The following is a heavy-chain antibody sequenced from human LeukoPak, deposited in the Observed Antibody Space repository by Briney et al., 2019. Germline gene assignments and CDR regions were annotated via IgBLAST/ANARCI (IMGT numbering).Heavy chain of an antibody. CDR3: ARDWGNWNYDY. CDR1: GFTFNTYS. Sequence: GGSLRLSCAASGFTFNTYSMNWVRQAPGKGLEWVSLISSGGSTYYADSVRGRFTISRDNSKNTLYLQMNSLRAEDTAVYYCARDWGNWNYDYWGQGTLVTVSS. V-gene: IGHV3-66*01. J-gene: IGHJ4*02. D-gene: IGHD1-7*01. CDR2: ISSGGST.